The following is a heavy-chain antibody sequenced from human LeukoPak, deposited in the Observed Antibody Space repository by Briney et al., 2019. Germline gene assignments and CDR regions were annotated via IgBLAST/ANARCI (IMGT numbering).Heavy chain of an antibody. CDR2: IGTAADT. J-gene: IGHJ4*02. CDR1: GFTFSNHD. D-gene: IGHD2/OR15-2a*01. CDR3: ARGLMEYCNHTSCPFDY. Sequence: GGSLRLPCAASGFTFSNHDMHWVRQATGKGLEWVSAIGTAADTFYPGSVKGRFTIFRENDKNSVYLQMNSLRAEDTAVYYCARGLMEYCNHTSCPFDYWGQGILVTVSS. V-gene: IGHV3-13*01.